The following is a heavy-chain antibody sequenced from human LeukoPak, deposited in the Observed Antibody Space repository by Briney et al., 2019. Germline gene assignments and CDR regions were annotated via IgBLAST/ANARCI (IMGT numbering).Heavy chain of an antibody. V-gene: IGHV3-33*01. CDR2: IWYDGSNK. CDR1: GFTFSSYG. J-gene: IGHJ4*02. Sequence: PGRSLRLSCAASGFTFSSYGMHWVRQAPGKGLEWVAVIWYDGSNKYYADSVKGRFTISRDNSKNTLYLQMNSLRAEDTAVYYCARDRLKYSSGWYFDYWGQGTLVTVSS. CDR3: ARDRLKYSSGWYFDY. D-gene: IGHD6-19*01.